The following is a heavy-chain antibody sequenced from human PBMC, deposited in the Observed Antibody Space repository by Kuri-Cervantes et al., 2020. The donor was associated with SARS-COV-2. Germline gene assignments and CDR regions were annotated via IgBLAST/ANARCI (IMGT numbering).Heavy chain of an antibody. D-gene: IGHD6-13*01. V-gene: IGHV4-38-2*02. CDR3: ARVGRAGPFDY. Sequence: SETLSLTCTVSGYSISSGYYWGWIRQPPGKGLEWIRSIYHSGSTYYNPSLKSRVTISVDTSKNQFSLKLSSVTAADTAVYYCARVGRAGPFDYWGQGTLVTVSS. CDR2: IYHSGST. CDR1: GYSISSGYY. J-gene: IGHJ4*02.